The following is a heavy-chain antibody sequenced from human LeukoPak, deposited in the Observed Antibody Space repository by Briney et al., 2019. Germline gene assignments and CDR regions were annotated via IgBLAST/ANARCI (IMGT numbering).Heavy chain of an antibody. CDR1: GFTFSSYS. CDR2: ISRSSNTI. D-gene: IGHD2-2*01. CDR3: ARGIYCTSNGCFYYFDY. V-gene: IGHV3-48*02. J-gene: IGHJ4*02. Sequence: GGSLRLSCAASGFTFSSYSMNWVRQAPGKGLEWVSYISRSSNTIYYADSVKGRFTISRDNAKNSLYLQMNSLRDEDTAVYYCARGIYCTSNGCFYYFDYWGQGTLVTVSS.